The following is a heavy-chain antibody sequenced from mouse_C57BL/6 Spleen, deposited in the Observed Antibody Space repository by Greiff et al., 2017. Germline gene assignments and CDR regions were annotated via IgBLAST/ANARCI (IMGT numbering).Heavy chain of an antibody. J-gene: IGHJ4*01. CDR2: IWRGGST. Sequence: VQLQQSGPGLVQPSQSLSITCTVSGFSLTSYGVHWVRQSPGKGLEWLGVIWRGGSTDCNAAFISRLDITKDNSKSQVFFKMNSLQADDTAIYXCAKMGYAMDYWGQGPSGNVPS. CDR3: AKMGYAMDY. CDR1: GFSLTSYG. V-gene: IGHV2-5*01.